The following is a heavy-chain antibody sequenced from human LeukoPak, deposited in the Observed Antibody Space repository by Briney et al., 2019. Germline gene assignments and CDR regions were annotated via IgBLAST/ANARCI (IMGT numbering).Heavy chain of an antibody. D-gene: IGHD2-2*03. V-gene: IGHV4-39*01. J-gene: IGHJ5*02. Sequence: SETLSLTCTVSGGSISSSSYYWGWIRQPPGKGLEWIGSIYYSGSTYYNPSLKSRVTISVDTSKNQFSLKLSSVTAADTAVYYCARAFNPRWILGWFDPWGQGTLVTVSS. CDR3: ARAFNPRWILGWFDP. CDR2: IYYSGST. CDR1: GGSISSSSYY.